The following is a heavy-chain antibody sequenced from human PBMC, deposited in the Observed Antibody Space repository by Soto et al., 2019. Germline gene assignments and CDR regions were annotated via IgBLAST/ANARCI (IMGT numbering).Heavy chain of an antibody. J-gene: IGHJ6*02. CDR3: ARDLAIYGDCVFYYGMDV. CDR1: GGTFSSYA. V-gene: IGHV1-69*12. CDR2: IIPIFGTA. Sequence: QVQLVQSGAEVKKPGSSVKVSCKASGGTFSSYAISWVRQAPGQGLEWMGGIIPIFGTANYAQKFQGRVTITADESTYSAYKELSRLSYEDMAVYYCARDLAIYGDCVFYYGMDVWGQGTTVNVSS. D-gene: IGHD4-17*01.